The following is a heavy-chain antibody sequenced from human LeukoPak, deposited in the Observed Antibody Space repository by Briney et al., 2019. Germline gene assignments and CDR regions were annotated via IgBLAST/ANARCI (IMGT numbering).Heavy chain of an antibody. CDR2: IYTSGST. D-gene: IGHD3-22*01. CDR3: ARDLGGDYYDSSGYYLEIPNNWFDP. CDR1: GGSISSYY. Sequence: SETLSLTCTVSGGSISSYYWSWIRQPAGKGLEWIGRIYTSGSTNYNPSLKSRVTMSVDTPKNQFSLKLSSVTAADTAVYYCARDLGGDYYDSSGYYLEIPNNWFDPWGQGTLVTVSS. V-gene: IGHV4-4*07. J-gene: IGHJ5*02.